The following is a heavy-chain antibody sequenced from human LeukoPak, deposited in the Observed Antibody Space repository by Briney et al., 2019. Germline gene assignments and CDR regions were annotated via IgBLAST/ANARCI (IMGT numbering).Heavy chain of an antibody. J-gene: IGHJ4*02. CDR2: INPNSGGT. CDR3: ASTIDFWSGYPLDY. CDR1: GYTFTGYY. Sequence: ASVEVSCKASGYTFTGYYMHWVRQAPGQGLEWMGRINPNSGGTNYAQKFQGRVTMTRDTSISTAYMELSRLRSGDTAVYYCASTIDFWSGYPLDYWGQGTLVTVSS. V-gene: IGHV1-2*06. D-gene: IGHD3-3*01.